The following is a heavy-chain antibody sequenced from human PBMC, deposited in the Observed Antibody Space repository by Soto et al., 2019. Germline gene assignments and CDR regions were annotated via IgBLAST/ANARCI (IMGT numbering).Heavy chain of an antibody. CDR1: GDSISDHF. D-gene: IGHD2-15*01. V-gene: IGHV4-59*06. Sequence: SETLSLASSVTGDSISDHFWSGIRQRPGKGLEWIGYIYYSGSTYYNPSLKSRITISVDTSKNQFSLKLSSVTAADTAVYYCARVNLGYCSGGSCYYYFDYWGQGTLVTVSS. CDR2: IYYSGST. J-gene: IGHJ4*02. CDR3: ARVNLGYCSGGSCYYYFDY.